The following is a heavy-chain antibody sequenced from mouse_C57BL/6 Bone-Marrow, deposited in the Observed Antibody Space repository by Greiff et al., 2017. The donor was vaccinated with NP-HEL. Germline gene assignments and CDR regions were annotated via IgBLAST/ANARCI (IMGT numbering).Heavy chain of an antibody. CDR2: FYPGSGSI. Sequence: VKLVESGAELGKPGASVKLSFNSSFYTFTEYTIHWVKQRPGQGLEWIGWFYPGSGSITYNEKFKDKATLTADKSSSTVYMDLSRLTSEDSAVYFCARHGDYFGSSYGYFDVWGTGTTVTVSS. CDR3: ARHGDYFGSSYGYFDV. V-gene: IGHV1-62-2*01. CDR1: FYTFTEYT. D-gene: IGHD1-1*01. J-gene: IGHJ1*03.